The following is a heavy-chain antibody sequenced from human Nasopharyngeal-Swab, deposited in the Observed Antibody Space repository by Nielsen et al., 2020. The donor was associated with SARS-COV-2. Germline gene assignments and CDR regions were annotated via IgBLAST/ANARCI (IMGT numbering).Heavy chain of an antibody. Sequence: ASVKVSCKASGYTFTSYYMHWVRQAPGQGLEWMGIINPSGGSTSYAQKFQGRVTMTRDTSTSTVYMELSSLRSEDTAVYYCATSPAVAGTNWYFDLWGRGTLVTVSS. CDR2: INPSGGST. CDR3: ATSPAVAGTNWYFDL. D-gene: IGHD6-19*01. V-gene: IGHV1-46*01. J-gene: IGHJ2*01. CDR1: GYTFTSYY.